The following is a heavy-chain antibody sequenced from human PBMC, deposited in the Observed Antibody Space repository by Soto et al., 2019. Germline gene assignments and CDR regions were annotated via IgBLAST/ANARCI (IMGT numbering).Heavy chain of an antibody. CDR2: IIPIFGTA. J-gene: IGHJ5*02. CDR1: GGTFSSYA. Sequence: QVQLVQSGAEVKKPGSSVKVSCKASGGTFSSYAISWVRQAPGQGLEWMGGIIPIFGTANYAQKFQGRVTITADESTSTAYMELSRLRSEDTAVYYCARSSIVVVMGPDNWFDPWGQGTLVTVSS. CDR3: ARSSIVVVMGPDNWFDP. V-gene: IGHV1-69*01. D-gene: IGHD3-22*01.